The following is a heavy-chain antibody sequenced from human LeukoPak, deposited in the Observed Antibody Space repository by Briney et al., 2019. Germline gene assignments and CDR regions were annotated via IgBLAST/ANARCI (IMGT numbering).Heavy chain of an antibody. CDR3: ARGKEPVAGSLSHFDY. Sequence: GGSLRLSCAASGFTFSSYWMSWVRQAPGKGLEWVANIKQDGSEKYYVDSVKGRFTISRDNAKNSLYLQMNSLRAEDTAVYYCARGKEPVAGSLSHFDYWGQGTLVTVSS. D-gene: IGHD6-19*01. J-gene: IGHJ4*02. CDR1: GFTFSSYW. CDR2: IKQDGSEK. V-gene: IGHV3-7*01.